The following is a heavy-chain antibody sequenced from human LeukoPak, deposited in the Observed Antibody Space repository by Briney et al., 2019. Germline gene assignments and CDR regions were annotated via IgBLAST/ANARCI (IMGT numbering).Heavy chain of an antibody. Sequence: GGSLRLSCLASGFTFSSYNMNWARQAPGKGLEWISYISNSRTTIYYADSVKGRFTISRDNAKSSLYLQMNSLRAEDTAVYYCARPGEGDNWNPWVVWGQGTLVTVSS. J-gene: IGHJ4*02. CDR3: ARPGEGDNWNPWVV. CDR2: ISNSRTTI. V-gene: IGHV3-48*01. D-gene: IGHD1-20*01. CDR1: GFTFSSYN.